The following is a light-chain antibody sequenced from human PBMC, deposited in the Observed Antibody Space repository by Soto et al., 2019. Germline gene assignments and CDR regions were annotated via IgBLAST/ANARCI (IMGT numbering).Light chain of an antibody. V-gene: IGKV1-5*01. CDR3: QQYNSYSMYA. J-gene: IGKJ2*01. CDR1: QSIRSW. Sequence: DIQMTQSPSTLSASVGDRVTITCRASQSIRSWLAWYQQRPGRAPKLLIYDASILQSGVPSRFSGSRSGTVFTLTISSLQPDDFATYYCQQYNSYSMYAFGQGTKLEIK. CDR2: DAS.